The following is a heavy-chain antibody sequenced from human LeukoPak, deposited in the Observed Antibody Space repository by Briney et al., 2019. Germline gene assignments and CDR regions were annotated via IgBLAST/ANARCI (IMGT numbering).Heavy chain of an antibody. Sequence: SETLSLTCTVSGGSISSSGYYWGWLRQPPGTGLEGIASIYYSGSTYYSPSLKSRVTISVDTSKNQLSLKLSSLTAADTAVYYCARHEYSGSYYGLSWFDPWRQGTLVTVSS. CDR3: ARHEYSGSYYGLSWFDP. D-gene: IGHD1-26*01. V-gene: IGHV4-39*01. J-gene: IGHJ5*02. CDR1: GGSISSSGYY. CDR2: IYYSGST.